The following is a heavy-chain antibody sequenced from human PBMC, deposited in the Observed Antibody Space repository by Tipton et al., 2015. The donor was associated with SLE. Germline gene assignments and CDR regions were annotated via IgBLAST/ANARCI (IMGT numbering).Heavy chain of an antibody. CDR1: GFTFDDYG. V-gene: IGHV4-59*01. Sequence: LRLSCAASGFTFDDYGMSWVRQAPGKGLEWVGYIYYSGSTNYNPSLKSRVTISVDTSKNQFSLKLSSVTAADTAVYYCARDALKGMDVWGQGTTVTVSS. CDR3: ARDALKGMDV. CDR2: IYYSGST. J-gene: IGHJ6*02.